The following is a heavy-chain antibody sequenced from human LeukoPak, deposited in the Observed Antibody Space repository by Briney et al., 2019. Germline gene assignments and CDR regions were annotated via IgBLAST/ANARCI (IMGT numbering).Heavy chain of an antibody. V-gene: IGHV3-30-3*01. J-gene: IGHJ3*02. CDR1: GFTFSSYA. Sequence: GGSLRLSCAASGFTFSSYAMHWVRQAPGKGLEWVAVISYDGSNKYYADSVKGRFTISRDNSKNTLYLQMNSLRAEDTAVYYCAGGDYVYAFDIWGQGTMVTVSS. CDR3: AGGDYVYAFDI. D-gene: IGHD4-17*01. CDR2: ISYDGSNK.